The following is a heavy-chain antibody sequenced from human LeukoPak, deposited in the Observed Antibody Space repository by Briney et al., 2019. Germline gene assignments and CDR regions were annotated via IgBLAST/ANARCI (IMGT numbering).Heavy chain of an antibody. CDR2: IYSGGGT. D-gene: IGHD4-23*01. J-gene: IGHJ4*02. CDR1: GFTVSTNY. V-gene: IGHV3-53*01. CDR3: ARRGDGGRSFDH. Sequence: GGSLRLSCAASGFTVSTNYMSWVRQAPGKGLEWVSIIYSGGGTYYADSVKGRFTISRDNPKNTLYLQVNSLRAEDTALYYCARRGDGGRSFDHWGQGTLVTVSS.